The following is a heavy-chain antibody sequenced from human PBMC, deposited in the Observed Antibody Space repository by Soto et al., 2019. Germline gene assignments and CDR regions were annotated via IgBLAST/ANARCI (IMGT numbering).Heavy chain of an antibody. D-gene: IGHD3-22*01. V-gene: IGHV4-38-2*01. CDR2: TYHGGST. CDR1: GYSISSGYY. J-gene: IGHJ5*02. Sequence: SETLSLTCAVSGYSISSGYYWGWLRQPPGKGLEWIGSTYHGGSTYYNPSLNSRVTLSIDMTNNHVSLILNSATAADTAVYYCARVGPWVPYYYDSSPYTFENWFDPWGQGTLVTVSS. CDR3: ARVGPWVPYYYDSSPYTFENWFDP.